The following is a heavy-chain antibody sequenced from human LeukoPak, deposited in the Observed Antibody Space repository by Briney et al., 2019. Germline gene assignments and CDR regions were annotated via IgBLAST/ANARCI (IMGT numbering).Heavy chain of an antibody. CDR3: ARDPGGRELAFDY. V-gene: IGHV1-18*01. D-gene: IGHD1-1*01. J-gene: IGHJ4*02. CDR1: GYTFTSSG. CDR2: ISGYNGDT. Sequence: ASVKVSCKASGYTFTSSGISWVRQAPGQGLEWMGWISGYNGDTNYAQKFQGRVTITTDTSTSTAHMELRSLSSDDSAVYYCARDPGGRELAFDYWGQGTLVTVSS.